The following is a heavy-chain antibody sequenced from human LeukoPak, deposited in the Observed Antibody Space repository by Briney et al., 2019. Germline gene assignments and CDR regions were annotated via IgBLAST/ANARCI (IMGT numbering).Heavy chain of an antibody. CDR2: IKQDGSKK. CDR1: GFPFSSYW. D-gene: IGHD6-19*01. J-gene: IGHJ4*02. CDR3: AKDRRRSSSGWYIDY. V-gene: IGHV3-7*03. Sequence: GGSLRLSCVASGFPFSSYWMTWVRQAPGKGLEWVANIKQDGSKKSYVDSVKGRFTISRDNSKNTLYLQMNSLRAEDTAVYYCAKDRRRSSSGWYIDYWGQGTLVTVSS.